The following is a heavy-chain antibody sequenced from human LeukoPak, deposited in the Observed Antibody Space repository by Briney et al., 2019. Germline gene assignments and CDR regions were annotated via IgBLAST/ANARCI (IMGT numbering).Heavy chain of an antibody. CDR2: ISYDGSNK. D-gene: IGHD7-27*01. J-gene: IGHJ3*02. V-gene: IGHV3-30*03. CDR3: ARESNWGYREGAFDI. CDR1: GFTFSSYG. Sequence: GGSLRLSCAASGFTFSSYGMHWVRQAPGKGLEWVAVISYDGSNKYYADSVKGRFTISRDNSKNTLYLQMNSLRAEDTAVYYCARESNWGYREGAFDIWGQGTMVTVSS.